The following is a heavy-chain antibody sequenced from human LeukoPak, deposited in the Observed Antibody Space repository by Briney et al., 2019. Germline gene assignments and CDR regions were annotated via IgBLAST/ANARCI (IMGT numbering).Heavy chain of an antibody. Sequence: GASVKVSFRASGYTFTVYYMHWVRQAPGQGREWMGWINPNSGDTNYAQKFQGRVTITRDTAISTAYMELNRLRSDDTAVYYCARGSPRYSSSSGYFDYWGQGTLVTVSS. J-gene: IGHJ4*02. CDR1: GYTFTVYY. V-gene: IGHV1-2*02. CDR3: ARGSPRYSSSSGYFDY. D-gene: IGHD6-6*01. CDR2: INPNSGDT.